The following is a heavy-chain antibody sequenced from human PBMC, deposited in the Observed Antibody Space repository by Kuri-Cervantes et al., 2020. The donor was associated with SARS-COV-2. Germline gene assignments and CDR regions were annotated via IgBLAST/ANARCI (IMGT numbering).Heavy chain of an antibody. CDR2: ISYHGRDT. CDR1: GFTFNNYA. D-gene: IGHD4-23*01. CDR3: AKGFMATPPTKYYDP. J-gene: IGHJ5*02. Sequence: GGSLRLSCAASGFTFNNYAMAWVRQAPGKGLEWVSVISYHGRDTYYADSVKGRFTISRGSSKDTLYLQMNSLRAEDTAIYYCAKGFMATPPTKYYDPWGQGTLVTVSS. V-gene: IGHV3-23*01.